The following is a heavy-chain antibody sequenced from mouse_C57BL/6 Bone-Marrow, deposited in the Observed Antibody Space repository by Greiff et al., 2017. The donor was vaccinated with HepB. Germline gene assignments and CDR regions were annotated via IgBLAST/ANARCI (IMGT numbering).Heavy chain of an antibody. CDR3: TRGYYYGSPYFDY. CDR2: IDPSDSYT. CDR1: GYTFTSYW. J-gene: IGHJ2*01. Sequence: QVQLQQPGAELVKPGASVKLSCKASGYTFTSYWMQWVKQRPGQGLEWIGEIDPSDSYTNYNQKFKGKATLTVDTSSSTAYMQLSSLTSEDSAVYYCTRGYYYGSPYFDYGGQGTTLTVSS. D-gene: IGHD1-1*01. V-gene: IGHV1-50*01.